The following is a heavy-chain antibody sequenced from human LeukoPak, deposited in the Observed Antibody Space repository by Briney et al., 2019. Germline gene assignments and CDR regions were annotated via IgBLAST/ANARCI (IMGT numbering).Heavy chain of an antibody. Sequence: PGGSLRLSCVASGLTFSSYWMHWVRQAPGKGLVWVSRINSDGSGTSYADSVKGRFTISRDNAKNTLYLQMNSLRAEDTAVYYCDFSKSANWFNPWGQGTLVTVSS. CDR3: DFSKSANWFNP. D-gene: IGHD4-11*01. CDR1: GLTFSSYW. CDR2: INSDGSGT. V-gene: IGHV3-74*01. J-gene: IGHJ5*02.